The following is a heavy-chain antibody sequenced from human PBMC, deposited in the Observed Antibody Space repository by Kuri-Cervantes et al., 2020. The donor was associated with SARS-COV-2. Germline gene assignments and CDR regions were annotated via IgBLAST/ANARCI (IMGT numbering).Heavy chain of an antibody. D-gene: IGHD1-14*01. CDR3: GEANNDYYYGMDV. CDR2: IYYSGST. J-gene: IGHJ6*02. V-gene: IGHV4-59*12. CDR1: GGSISSYY. Sequence: ESLKISCTVSGGSISSYYWSWIRQPPGKGLEWIGYIYYSGSTNYNPSLKSRVTISVDTSKNQFSLKLSSVTAADTAVYYCGEANNDYYYGMDVWGQGTTVTVSS.